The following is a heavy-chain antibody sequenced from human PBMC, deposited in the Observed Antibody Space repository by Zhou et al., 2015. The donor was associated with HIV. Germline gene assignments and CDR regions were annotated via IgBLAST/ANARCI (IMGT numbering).Heavy chain of an antibody. CDR1: GFTFSSYA. CDR3: AKDPRDYYDSSGIGYFQH. J-gene: IGHJ1*01. Sequence: EVQLLESGGGLVQPGGSLRLSCAASGFTFSSYAMSWVRQAPGKGLEWVSAISGSGGSTYYADSVKGRFTISRDNSKNTLYLQMNSLRAEDTAVYYCAKDPRDYYDSSGIGYFQHWGQGTLVTVSS. D-gene: IGHD3-22*01. CDR2: ISGSGGST. V-gene: IGHV3-23*01.